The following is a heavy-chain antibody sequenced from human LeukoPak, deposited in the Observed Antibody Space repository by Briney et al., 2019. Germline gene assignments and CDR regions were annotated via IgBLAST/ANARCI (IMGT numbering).Heavy chain of an antibody. CDR1: GGTCSSYA. V-gene: IGHV1-69*05. J-gene: IGHJ4*02. CDR2: IIPIFGTA. Sequence: SVKVSCKASGGTCSSYAISWVRQAPGQGLEWMGGIIPIFGTANYAQKFQGRVTITTDESTSTAYMELSSLRSEDTAVYYCARVADYVWGSYRNPLAYWGQGTLVTVSS. CDR3: ARVADYVWGSYRNPLAY. D-gene: IGHD3-16*02.